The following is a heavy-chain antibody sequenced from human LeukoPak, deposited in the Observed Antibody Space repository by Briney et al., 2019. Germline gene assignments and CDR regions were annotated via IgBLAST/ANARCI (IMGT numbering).Heavy chain of an antibody. CDR3: ARDQGRWLQPNWFDP. CDR1: GYTFTSCG. CDR2: ISAHNGNT. D-gene: IGHD5-24*01. V-gene: IGHV1-18*01. J-gene: IGHJ5*02. Sequence: ASVKVSCKASGYTFTSCGISWVRQAPGQGLEWMGWISAHNGNTNYAQKLQGRVTMTTDTSTSTAYMELRGLRSDDTAVYYCARDQGRWLQPNWFDPWGQGTLVTVSS.